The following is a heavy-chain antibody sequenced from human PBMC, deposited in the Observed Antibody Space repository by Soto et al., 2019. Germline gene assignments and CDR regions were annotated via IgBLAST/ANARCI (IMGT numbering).Heavy chain of an antibody. J-gene: IGHJ6*02. CDR2: ISAYNGNT. Sequence: ASVNVSCKASGYTFTSYGISWVRQAPGQGLEWMGWISAYNGNTNYAQKLQGRVTMTTDTSTSTAYMELRSLRSDDTAVYYCAREASYDFWSGYLKPHHYYYGREVWGQGTTVNVS. CDR3: AREASYDFWSGYLKPHHYYYGREV. CDR1: GYTFTSYG. V-gene: IGHV1-18*01. D-gene: IGHD3-3*01.